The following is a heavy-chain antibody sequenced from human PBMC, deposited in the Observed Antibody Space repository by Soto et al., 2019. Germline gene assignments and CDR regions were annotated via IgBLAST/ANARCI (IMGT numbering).Heavy chain of an antibody. Sequence: QITLKESGPPLVKPTQTLTLTCTFSGFSLNTLGVGVGWIRQPPGKALEWLALIFWDDDKRYSPSLKNKLTITKDTSKDQVVLIMTNMDPADTATYFCAHRRDWNGFDYWGQGILVTVSS. J-gene: IGHJ4*02. D-gene: IGHD1-1*01. CDR1: GFSLNTLGVG. CDR3: AHRRDWNGFDY. V-gene: IGHV2-5*02. CDR2: IFWDDDK.